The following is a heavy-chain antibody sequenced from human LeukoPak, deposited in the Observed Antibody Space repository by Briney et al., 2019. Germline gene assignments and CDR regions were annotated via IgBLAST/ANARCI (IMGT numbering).Heavy chain of an antibody. Sequence: ASVKVSCKASGYTFTGYYMHWVRQAPGQGLEWMGWINPNSGNTGYAQKFQGRVTMTRNTSISTAYMELSSLRSEDTAVYYCARQRRARHRWFDPWGQGTLVTVSS. V-gene: IGHV1-8*02. CDR3: ARQRRARHRWFDP. CDR2: INPNSGNT. CDR1: GYTFTGYY. D-gene: IGHD5-24*01. J-gene: IGHJ5*02.